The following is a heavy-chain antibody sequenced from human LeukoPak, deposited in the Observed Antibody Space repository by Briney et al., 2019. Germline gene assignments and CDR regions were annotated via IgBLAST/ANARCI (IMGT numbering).Heavy chain of an antibody. V-gene: IGHV3-21*01. CDR2: ISSSSSYI. CDR3: ARDIAVAPSEGDY. J-gene: IGHJ4*02. Sequence: GGSLSLSCAASGFTFSSYSMNWVRQAPGKGLEWVSSISSSSSYIYYADSVKGRFTISRDNAKNSLYLQMNSLRAEDTAVYYCARDIAVAPSEGDYWGQGTLVTVSS. D-gene: IGHD6-19*01. CDR1: GFTFSSYS.